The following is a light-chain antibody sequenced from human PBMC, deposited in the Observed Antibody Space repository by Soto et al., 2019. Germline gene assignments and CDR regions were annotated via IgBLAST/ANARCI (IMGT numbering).Light chain of an antibody. CDR1: QGVSRN. Sequence: EIVLTQSPATLSLSPGERATLSCRASQGVSRNLAWYQQKPGKAPRLLIYDASNSATGIPARFSGSGSGTDFTLTISSLEAEDFAVYYYQQRRAFGQGTKLEIK. V-gene: IGKV3-11*01. CDR3: QQRRA. CDR2: DAS. J-gene: IGKJ2*01.